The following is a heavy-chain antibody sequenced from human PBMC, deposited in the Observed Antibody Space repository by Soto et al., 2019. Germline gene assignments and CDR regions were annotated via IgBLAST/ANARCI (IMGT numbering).Heavy chain of an antibody. V-gene: IGHV3-30*18. Sequence: LSCAASGFTLSGIDMHWVRQAPGKGPEWVAVMSYDGSHQYYADSVKGRFTISRDTSKSTLYLQMNSLRTEDTAVYYCAKGGWYTSSSPSDCWGQGTLVTVSS. CDR1: GFTLSGID. D-gene: IGHD6-6*01. J-gene: IGHJ4*02. CDR3: AKGGWYTSSSPSDC. CDR2: MSYDGSHQ.